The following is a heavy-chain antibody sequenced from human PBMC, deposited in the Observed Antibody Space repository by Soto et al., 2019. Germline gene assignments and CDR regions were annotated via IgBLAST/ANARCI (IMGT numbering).Heavy chain of an antibody. V-gene: IGHV1-69*12. CDR3: XRXXXXXXXXGGFDY. CDR2: IIPIFGTA. Sequence: QVQLVQSGAEVKKPGSSVKVSCKASGGTFSSYAISWVRQAPGQGLEWMGGIIPIFGTANYAQKFQGRVTITADQPTGGADVELSSLRSEDTAVYYXXRXXXXXXXXGGFDYWGQGTLVTVSS. CDR1: GGTFSSYA. J-gene: IGHJ4*02.